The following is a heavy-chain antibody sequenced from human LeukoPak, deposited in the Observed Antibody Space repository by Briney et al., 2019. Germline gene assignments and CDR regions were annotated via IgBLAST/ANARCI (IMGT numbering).Heavy chain of an antibody. CDR2: MNTDGSRT. CDR1: GFTFSRYW. D-gene: IGHD4-23*01. Sequence: PGGSLRLSCAASGFTFSRYWMHWVRQAPGKGLVWVSRMNTDGSRTDYADSVKGRFTISRDKAKNTRYLQMSSLGVEDTAVYSCASDFGGHDDFWGEGILVTVSS. CDR3: ASDFGGHDDF. J-gene: IGHJ4*02. V-gene: IGHV3-74*01.